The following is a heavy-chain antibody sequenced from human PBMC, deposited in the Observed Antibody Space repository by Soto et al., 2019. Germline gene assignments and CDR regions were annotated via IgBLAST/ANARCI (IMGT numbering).Heavy chain of an antibody. Sequence: EVQLVESGGGLVQPGGSLRLSCAASGFTFSSYWMHWVRQAPGKGLVWVSRINHDESSSTYVDSVRGRFTISRDNAKNTLYLQMNSPRAEDTAVYYCARRGRLSGLADWGQGTLVTVSS. CDR3: ARRGRLSGLAD. D-gene: IGHD1-26*01. J-gene: IGHJ4*02. V-gene: IGHV3-74*01. CDR2: INHDESSS. CDR1: GFTFSSYW.